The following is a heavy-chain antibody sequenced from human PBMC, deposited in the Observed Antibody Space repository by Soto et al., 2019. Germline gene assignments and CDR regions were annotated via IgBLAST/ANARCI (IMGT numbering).Heavy chain of an antibody. J-gene: IGHJ4*02. D-gene: IGHD6-13*01. CDR3: AAIEGPGYSSSWYPTQPPDY. V-gene: IGHV4-31*03. CDR1: GGSISSGGYY. CDR2: IYYSGST. Sequence: QVQLQESGPGLVKPSQTLSLTCTVSGGSISSGGYYWSWIRQHPGKGLEWIGYIYYSGSTYYNPSLKSRVTISVDTSKNQFSLKLSSVTAADTAVYYCAAIEGPGYSSSWYPTQPPDYWGQGTLVTVSS.